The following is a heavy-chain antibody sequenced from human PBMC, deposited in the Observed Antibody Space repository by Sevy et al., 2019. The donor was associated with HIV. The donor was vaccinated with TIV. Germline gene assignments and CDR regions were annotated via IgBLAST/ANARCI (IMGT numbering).Heavy chain of an antibody. Sequence: SETLSLTCNVSGDSISSYFRSWFRQPPGKGLEWIGDIYYSGTIDYNPALRKRVTISVDTSKKHFSMKLTSVTAADTAVYYCARDSAVVPRALVYWGQGTLVTVSS. CDR2: IYYSGTI. J-gene: IGHJ4*02. D-gene: IGHD2-15*01. CDR1: GDSISSYF. CDR3: ARDSAVVPRALVY. V-gene: IGHV4-59*01.